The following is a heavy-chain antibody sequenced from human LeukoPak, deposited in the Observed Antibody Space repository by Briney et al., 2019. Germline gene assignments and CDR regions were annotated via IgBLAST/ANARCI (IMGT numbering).Heavy chain of an antibody. CDR1: GFTFSNAW. D-gene: IGHD3-22*01. CDR2: IRSNSDGGTI. CDR3: ATDFYDTT. J-gene: IGHJ5*02. Sequence: GGSLRLSCATSGFTFSNAWMNWVRQAPGKGLEWVGRIRSNSDGGTIDYAAPVKGRFALSRDDSKNTLYLQMNSLQTEDTAVYYCATDFYDTTWGQGTLVTVSS. V-gene: IGHV3-15*07.